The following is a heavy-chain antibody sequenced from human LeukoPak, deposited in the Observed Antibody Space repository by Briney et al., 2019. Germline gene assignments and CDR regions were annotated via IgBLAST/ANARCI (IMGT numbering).Heavy chain of an antibody. D-gene: IGHD6-19*01. CDR2: ISGSGRII. CDR3: ANNGGVAVAGSFDY. J-gene: IGHJ4*02. V-gene: IGHV3-23*01. CDR1: GFTFSSYA. Sequence: GGSLRLSGAASGFTFSSYAMTWVRQAPGKGLEWVSTISGSGRIIYYADSVKGRFTMSRDNSKNTLYMQMNSLRAEDTAVYYCANNGGVAVAGSFDYWGQGTLVTVSS.